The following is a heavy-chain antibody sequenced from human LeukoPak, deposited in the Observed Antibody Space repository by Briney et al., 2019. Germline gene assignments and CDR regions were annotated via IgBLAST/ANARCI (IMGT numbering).Heavy chain of an antibody. CDR3: AKAFSDYGDYLEYFQH. J-gene: IGHJ1*01. V-gene: IGHV3-9*01. D-gene: IGHD4-17*01. Sequence: PGRSLRLSCAASGFTFDDYAMHWVRQAPGKGLEWVSGISWNSGSIGYADSVKGRFTISRDNAKNSLYLQMNSLRAEDTALYYCAKAFSDYGDYLEYFQHWGQGTLVTVSS. CDR1: GFTFDDYA. CDR2: ISWNSGSI.